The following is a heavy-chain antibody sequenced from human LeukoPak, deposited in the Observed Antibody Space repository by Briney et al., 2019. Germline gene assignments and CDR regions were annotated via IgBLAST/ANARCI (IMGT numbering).Heavy chain of an antibody. V-gene: IGHV4-31*03. J-gene: IGHJ6*02. D-gene: IGHD3-10*01. CDR3: ARDSGYGSGIAFYYYGMDV. CDR1: GGSISSGGYY. CDR2: IYYSGST. Sequence: KASETLSLTCTVSGGSISSGGYYWSWIRQHPGKGLEWIGYIYYSGSTYYNPSLKSRVTISVDTSKNQFSLKLSSVTAADTAVYYCARDSGYGSGIAFYYYGMDVWGQGTTVTVSS.